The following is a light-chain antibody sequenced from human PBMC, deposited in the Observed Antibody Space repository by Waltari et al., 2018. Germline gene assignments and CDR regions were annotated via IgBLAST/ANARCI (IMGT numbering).Light chain of an antibody. CDR2: DAS. CDR3: QQYTNWPQT. V-gene: IGKV3-15*01. J-gene: IGKJ1*01. Sequence: EILMTQSPATLSVSPGERATLSCRASQSVTTNLAWYQQKPGQAPRLLIFDASTRATGVPARCSGSGSGTEFTLTISSLQSEDFAVYYCQQYTNWPQTFGQGTKVDI. CDR1: QSVTTN.